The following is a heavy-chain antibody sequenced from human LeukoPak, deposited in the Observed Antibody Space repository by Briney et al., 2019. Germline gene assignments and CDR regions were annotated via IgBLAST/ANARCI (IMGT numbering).Heavy chain of an antibody. D-gene: IGHD3-22*01. CDR1: GGSISSYY. CDR3: ARHAGSSGYYHNFDY. Sequence: SETLSLTCTVSGGSISSYYWSWIRQPPGKGLKWIGYIYNTGSTNYNPSLKSRVTMSVDTSKNQFSLKLSSVTAADTAVYYCARHAGSSGYYHNFDYWGQGTLVTVSS. V-gene: IGHV4-59*08. J-gene: IGHJ4*02. CDR2: IYNTGST.